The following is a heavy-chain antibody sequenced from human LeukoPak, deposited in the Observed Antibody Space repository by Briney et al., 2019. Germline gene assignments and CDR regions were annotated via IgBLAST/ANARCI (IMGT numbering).Heavy chain of an antibody. V-gene: IGHV3-48*01. CDR1: GFAFSSYG. D-gene: IGHD3-10*01. CDR2: ISSGASTI. Sequence: GGSLRLSCAASGFAFSSYGMNWVRQAPGKGLEWVSHISSGASTIYYADSVKGRFTISRDNAKNSLYLQMNSLRAEDTAVYYCARDPGGAFDIWGQGTMVTVSS. J-gene: IGHJ3*02. CDR3: ARDPGGAFDI.